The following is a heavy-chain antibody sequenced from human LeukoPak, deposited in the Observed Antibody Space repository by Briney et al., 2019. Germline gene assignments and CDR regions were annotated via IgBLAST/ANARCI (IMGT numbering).Heavy chain of an antibody. Sequence: SQTLSLTCAISGDTVSSNRAAWNWIRQSPSRGLEWLGRTYYRSKWYNDYAPSVKSRITINPDTSKNQFSLQLNSVTPEDTAVYYCARDPITGDRFDYWGQGTLVTVAS. CDR3: ARDPITGDRFDY. CDR1: GDTVSSNRAA. D-gene: IGHD7-27*01. V-gene: IGHV6-1*01. CDR2: TYYRSKWYN. J-gene: IGHJ4*02.